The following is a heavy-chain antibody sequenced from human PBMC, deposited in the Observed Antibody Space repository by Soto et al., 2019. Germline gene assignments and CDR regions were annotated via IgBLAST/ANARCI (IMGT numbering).Heavy chain of an antibody. D-gene: IGHD2-2*01. CDR3: ARLLTLVDWFDP. CDR1: GGSISSYY. J-gene: IGHJ5*02. CDR2: IYYSGST. Sequence: QSQTLSLTCTVSGGSISSYYWSWIRQPPGKGLEWIGYIYYSGSTNYNPSLKSRVTISVDTSKNQFSLKLSSVTAADTAVYYCARLLTLVDWFDPWGQGTLVTVSS. V-gene: IGHV4-59*08.